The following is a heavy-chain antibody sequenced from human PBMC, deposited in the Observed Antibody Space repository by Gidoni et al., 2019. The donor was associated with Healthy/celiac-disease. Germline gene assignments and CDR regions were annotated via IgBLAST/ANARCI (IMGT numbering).Heavy chain of an antibody. D-gene: IGHD3-3*01. CDR2: IKSKTDGGTT. CDR1: GFTFSNAW. Sequence: GSLRLSCAASGFTFSNAWMNWVRQAPGKGLEWVGRIKSKTDGGTTDYAAPVKGRFTISRDDSKNTLYLQMNSLKTEDTAVYYCTTGNYDFWSGYQYYYYGMDVWGQGTTVTVSS. CDR3: TTGNYDFWSGYQYYYYGMDV. V-gene: IGHV3-15*07. J-gene: IGHJ6*02.